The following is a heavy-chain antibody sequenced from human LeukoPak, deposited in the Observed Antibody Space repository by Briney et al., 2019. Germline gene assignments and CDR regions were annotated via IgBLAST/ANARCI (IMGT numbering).Heavy chain of an antibody. CDR2: IYYSGST. CDR1: GGSISSYY. Sequence: PSETLSLTCTVSGGSISSYYWSWIRQPPGKGLEWIGYIYYSGSTNYNPSLKSRVTISVDTSKNQFSLKLSSVTAADTAVYYCARDLGSYIENAFDIWGQGTMVTVSS. CDR3: ARDLGSYIENAFDI. J-gene: IGHJ3*02. V-gene: IGHV4-59*01. D-gene: IGHD1-26*01.